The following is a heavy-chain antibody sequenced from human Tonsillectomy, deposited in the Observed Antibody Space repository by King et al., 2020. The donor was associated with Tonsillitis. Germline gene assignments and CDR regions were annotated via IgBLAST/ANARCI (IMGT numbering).Heavy chain of an antibody. CDR1: GFTFSEYY. J-gene: IGHJ5*02. CDR2: ISSSGGAI. D-gene: IGHD1-20*01. Sequence: VQLVESGGGLVKPGGSLRLSCAASGFTFSEYYMTWIRQAPGKGLEWVSYISSSGGAIYYADSVKGRFTVSRDNAQHSLYLQMNSLRAQDTAVYYCAGENNWLPSSWFDPWGQGTLVTVSS. V-gene: IGHV3-11*01. CDR3: AGENNWLPSSWFDP.